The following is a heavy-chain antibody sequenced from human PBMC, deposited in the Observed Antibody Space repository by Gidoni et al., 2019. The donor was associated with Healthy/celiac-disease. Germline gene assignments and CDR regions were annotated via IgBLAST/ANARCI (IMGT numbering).Heavy chain of an antibody. J-gene: IGHJ3*02. CDR2: IYYSGST. D-gene: IGHD3-22*01. V-gene: IGHV4-30-4*01. CDR1: GGSLSSGSYY. CDR3: ARGVYSSGYQSDAFDI. Sequence: QVQLQESGPGLVKPSQTLSLTCTVSGGSLSSGSYYWSWIRQPPGTGLEWIGYIYYSGSTYYNPSLKSRVTISVDTSKNQFSLKLSSVTAADTAVYYCARGVYSSGYQSDAFDIWGQGTMVTVSS.